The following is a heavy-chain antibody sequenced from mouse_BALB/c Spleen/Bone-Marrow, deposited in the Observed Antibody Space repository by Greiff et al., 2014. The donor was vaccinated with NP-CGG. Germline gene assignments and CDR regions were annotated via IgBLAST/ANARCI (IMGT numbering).Heavy chain of an antibody. V-gene: IGHV14-3*02. D-gene: IGHD1-1*01. Sequence: EVHLVESGAELVKPGASVKLSCTASGFNIKDTYMHWVKQRPEQGLEWFGRIDPANGNTKYDPKFQGKATITADTSSNTAYLQLSSLTSEDTAVYYCAAYYYGSSQFACWGQGTLVTVSA. J-gene: IGHJ3*01. CDR3: AAYYYGSSQFAC. CDR1: GFNIKDTY. CDR2: IDPANGNT.